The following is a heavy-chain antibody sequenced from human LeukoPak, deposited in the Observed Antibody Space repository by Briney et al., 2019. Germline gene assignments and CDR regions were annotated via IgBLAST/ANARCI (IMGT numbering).Heavy chain of an antibody. J-gene: IGHJ4*02. CDR2: ISYHARDQ. D-gene: IGHD1-26*01. CDR3: AKDVGKWESLHFFDY. V-gene: IGHV3-30*04. CDR1: GFTFSDHA. Sequence: GGSLRLSCTASGFTFSDHAMHWVRQAPGKGLEWVTVISYHARDQFYADSVKGRFTVSRDNSRNTLYLQMNSLRGDDTAVYYCAKDVGKWESLHFFDYWGQGTLVTVSS.